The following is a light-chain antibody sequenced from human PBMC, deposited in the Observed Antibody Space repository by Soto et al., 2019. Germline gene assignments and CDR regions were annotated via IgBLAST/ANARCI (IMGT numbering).Light chain of an antibody. CDR2: GAS. J-gene: IGKJ1*01. CDR3: QQYNNWPWT. V-gene: IGKV3-15*01. CDR1: QSLSSD. Sequence: GTLSLSPGEIATLSCRASQSLSSDLAWYQQKPGQAPRLLIYGASTRANGIPARFSGSGSGTEFTLTISSLQSEDFAVYYCQQYNNWPWTFGQGTKVDI.